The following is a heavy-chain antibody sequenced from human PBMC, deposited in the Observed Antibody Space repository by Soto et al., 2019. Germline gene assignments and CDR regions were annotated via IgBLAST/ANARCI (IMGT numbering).Heavy chain of an antibody. CDR2: INHSGST. CDR3: ARLPHTYYYDRSLRPTTDY. J-gene: IGHJ4*02. Sequence: PSETLSLTCAVYGGSFSGYYWSWIRQPPGKGLEWIGEINHSGSTNYNPSLKSRVTISVDTSKNQFSLKLSSVTAADTAVYYCARLPHTYYYDRSLRPTTDYWGQGTLVTVSS. V-gene: IGHV4-34*01. CDR1: GGSFSGYY. D-gene: IGHD3-22*01.